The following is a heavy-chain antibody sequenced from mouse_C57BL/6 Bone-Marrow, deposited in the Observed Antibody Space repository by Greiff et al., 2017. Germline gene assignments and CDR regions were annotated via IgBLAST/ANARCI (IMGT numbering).Heavy chain of an antibody. CDR1: GYTFTDYE. Sequence: VQVVESGAELVRPGASVTLSCKASGYTFTDYEMHWVKQTPVHGLEWIGAIDPETGGPAYNQKFKGKAILTADKSSSTAYMELRSLTSEDSAVYYCTRSTVVATDYWGQGTTLTVSS. D-gene: IGHD1-1*01. V-gene: IGHV1-15*01. CDR2: IDPETGGP. CDR3: TRSTVVATDY. J-gene: IGHJ2*01.